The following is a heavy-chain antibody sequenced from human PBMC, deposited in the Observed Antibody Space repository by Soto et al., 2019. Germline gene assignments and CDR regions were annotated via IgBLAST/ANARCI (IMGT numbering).Heavy chain of an antibody. Sequence: QITLKESGPTLVKPTQTLTLTCTFSGFSLSTSGVGVAWIRQPPGKALEWLALIYLDDDKRYRPSLESRLINTNDTSKKPVVLTLTNMYSVDTATDYCSYLPCSGGSCFWFSFSGMDVWAQRGTVTVFS. D-gene: IGHD2-15*01. CDR1: GFSLSTSGVG. CDR3: SYLPCSGGSCFWFSFSGMDV. V-gene: IGHV2-5*02. CDR2: IYLDDDK. J-gene: IGHJ6*02.